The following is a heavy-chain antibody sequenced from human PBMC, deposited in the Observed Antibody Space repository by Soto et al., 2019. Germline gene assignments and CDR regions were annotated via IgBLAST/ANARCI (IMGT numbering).Heavy chain of an antibody. J-gene: IGHJ4*02. Sequence: GGSLRLSCAASGFTFSSYAMSWVRQAPGKGLEWVSAISGSGGSTYYADSVKGRFTISRDNSKNTLYLQMNSLRAEDTAVYYCAKDWGITMILGRFDYWGQGTLVTVSS. CDR3: AKDWGITMILGRFDY. CDR2: ISGSGGST. V-gene: IGHV3-23*01. D-gene: IGHD3-22*01. CDR1: GFTFSSYA.